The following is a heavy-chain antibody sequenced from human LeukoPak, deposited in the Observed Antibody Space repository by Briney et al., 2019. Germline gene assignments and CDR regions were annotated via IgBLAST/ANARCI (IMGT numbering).Heavy chain of an antibody. CDR2: INHSGST. V-gene: IGHV4-34*01. J-gene: IGHJ4*02. Sequence: SETLSLTCAVYGGSFSGYYWSWIRQPPGKGLEWIGEINHSGSTNYNPSLKSRVTISVDTSKNQFSLKLSSVTAADTAVYYCARGGSVLLWFGELLSYFDYWGQGTLVTVSS. D-gene: IGHD3-10*01. CDR3: ARGGSVLLWFGELLSYFDY. CDR1: GGSFSGYY.